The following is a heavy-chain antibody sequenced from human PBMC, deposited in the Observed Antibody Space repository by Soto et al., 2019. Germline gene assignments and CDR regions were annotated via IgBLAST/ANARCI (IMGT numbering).Heavy chain of an antibody. D-gene: IGHD6-13*01. Sequence: PSEPLSLTCTVSGGSISSYYWSWIRQPPGKGLEWIGYIYYSGSTNYNPSLKSRVTISVDTSKNQFSLKLSSVTAADTAVYYCARQYSSRWYPVSRERAYYGMDVWGQGTTVTVSS. CDR3: ARQYSSRWYPVSRERAYYGMDV. CDR1: GGSISSYY. CDR2: IYYSGST. V-gene: IGHV4-59*01. J-gene: IGHJ6*02.